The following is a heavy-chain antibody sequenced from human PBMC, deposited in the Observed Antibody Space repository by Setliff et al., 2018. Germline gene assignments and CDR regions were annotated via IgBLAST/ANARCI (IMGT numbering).Heavy chain of an antibody. CDR1: GGTFSSYG. CDR2: TIPNFGTT. D-gene: IGHD3-22*01. V-gene: IGHV1-69*05. J-gene: IGHJ4*02. Sequence: SVKVSCKASGGTFSSYGISWVRQAPGQGLEWLGGTIPNFGTTNYAQEFQGRVTIITDESTSTAYMELSSLRSEDTAVYYCARDRPSGSSGYYGYFDYWGQGTLVTVSS. CDR3: ARDRPSGSSGYYGYFDY.